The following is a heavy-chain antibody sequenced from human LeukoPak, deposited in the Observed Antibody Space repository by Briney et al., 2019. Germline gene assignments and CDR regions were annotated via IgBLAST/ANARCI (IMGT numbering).Heavy chain of an antibody. CDR3: AREEMATIWSSNRNAFDI. Sequence: GGSQRLSCAASGFTFSSYAMHWVRQAPGKGLEWVAVISYDGSNKYYADSVKGRFTISRDNSKNTLYLQMNSLRAEDTAVYYCAREEMATIWSSNRNAFDIWGQGTMVTVPS. J-gene: IGHJ3*02. CDR1: GFTFSSYA. V-gene: IGHV3-30-3*01. D-gene: IGHD5-24*01. CDR2: ISYDGSNK.